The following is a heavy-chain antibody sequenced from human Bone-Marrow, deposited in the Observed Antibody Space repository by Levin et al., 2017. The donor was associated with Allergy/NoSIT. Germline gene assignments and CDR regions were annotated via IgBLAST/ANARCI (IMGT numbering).Heavy chain of an antibody. J-gene: IGHJ6*02. CDR3: ARPKGGYCSTSSCYSRGLDV. CDR1: GFTFSSYD. CDR2: ISHEGSTK. D-gene: IGHD2-15*01. V-gene: IGHV3-30*03. Sequence: GGSLRLSCAASGFTFSSYDMIWVRQAPGKGLEWLAVISHEGSTKDYGDDGRGRLTISRDNSKNTVFLQMNSLGPEDTAVYYCARPKGGYCSTSSCYSRGLDVWGQGTTVTVSS.